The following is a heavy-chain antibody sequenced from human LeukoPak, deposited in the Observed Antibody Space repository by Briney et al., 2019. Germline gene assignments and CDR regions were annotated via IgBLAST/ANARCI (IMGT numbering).Heavy chain of an antibody. Sequence: GGSLGLSCAASGFTFSSYSMNWVRQAPGKGLEWVSSISSSSSYIYYADSVKGRFTISRDNAKNSLYLQMNSLRAEDTAVYYCARALPSPLYSGSYADAFDIWGQGTMVTVSS. CDR3: ARALPSPLYSGSYADAFDI. V-gene: IGHV3-21*01. CDR1: GFTFSSYS. J-gene: IGHJ3*02. CDR2: ISSSSSYI. D-gene: IGHD1-26*01.